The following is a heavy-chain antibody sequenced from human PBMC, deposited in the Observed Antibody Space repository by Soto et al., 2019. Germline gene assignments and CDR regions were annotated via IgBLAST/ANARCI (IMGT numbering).Heavy chain of an antibody. Sequence: SGPTLVNPTQTLTLTCTFSGFSLSTSGVGVGWIRQPPGKALEWLALIYWDDDKRYSPSLKSRLTITKDTSKNQVVLTMTNMDPVDTATYYCAHSSRKRDYYGSGNAFDIWGQGTMVTVSS. CDR3: AHSSRKRDYYGSGNAFDI. D-gene: IGHD3-10*01. J-gene: IGHJ3*02. CDR1: GFSLSTSGVG. V-gene: IGHV2-5*02. CDR2: IYWDDDK.